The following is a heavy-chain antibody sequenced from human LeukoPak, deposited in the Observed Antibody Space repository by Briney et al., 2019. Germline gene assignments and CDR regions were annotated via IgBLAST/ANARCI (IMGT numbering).Heavy chain of an antibody. CDR3: ARTDTRSLGYFDF. D-gene: IGHD1-26*01. V-gene: IGHV3-7*01. CDR1: GFTFSSYW. Sequence: PGGSLRLSCSASGFTFSSYWMSWVRQAPGKGLEWVANIKQDGGVKQYVDSVKGRFTFSRDNAENSLYLQMDSLRVEDTAVYFCARTDTRSLGYFDFWGQGTLVTVSS. J-gene: IGHJ4*02. CDR2: IKQDGGVK.